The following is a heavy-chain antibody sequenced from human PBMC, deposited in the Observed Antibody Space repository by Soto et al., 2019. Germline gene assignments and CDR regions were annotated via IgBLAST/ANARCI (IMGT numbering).Heavy chain of an antibody. Sequence: GGSLRLSCAASGFTFSSYGMHWVRQAPGKGLEWVAVISYDGSNKYYADSVKGRFTISRDNSKNTLYLQMNSLRAEDTAVYYCAKDNDIVLVPDAYYYGMDVWGQGTTVTVSS. V-gene: IGHV3-30*18. CDR3: AKDNDIVLVPDAYYYGMDV. CDR2: ISYDGSNK. D-gene: IGHD2-2*01. CDR1: GFTFSSYG. J-gene: IGHJ6*02.